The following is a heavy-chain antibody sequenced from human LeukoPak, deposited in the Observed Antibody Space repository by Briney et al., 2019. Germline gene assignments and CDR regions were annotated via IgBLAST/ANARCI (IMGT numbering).Heavy chain of an antibody. J-gene: IGHJ4*02. CDR3: ARDVAPYYYDSSGYYYKDY. Sequence: GGSLRLSCAASRFTFSTYWMHWVRQAPGKGLVWVSRINSDGSSTDYADSVKGRFTISRDNAKNSLYLQMNSLRAEDTAVYYCARDVAPYYYDSSGYYYKDYWGQGTLVTVSS. D-gene: IGHD3-22*01. CDR2: INSDGSST. V-gene: IGHV3-74*01. CDR1: RFTFSTYW.